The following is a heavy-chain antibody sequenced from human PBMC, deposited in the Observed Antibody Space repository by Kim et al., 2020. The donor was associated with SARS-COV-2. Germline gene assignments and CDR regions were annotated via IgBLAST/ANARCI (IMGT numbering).Heavy chain of an antibody. CDR3: TTDRFSGGSSYYF. CDR1: GFTFSNAW. V-gene: IGHV3-15*01. CDR2: IQSKTDGGTT. Sequence: GGSLRLSCAASGFTFSNAWMSWVRQTPGKGLEWVGRIQSKTDGGTTDYAAPVKGRFTISRDDSKNTLYVQMNSLKIEDTAVYYCTTDRFSGGSSYYF. J-gene: IGHJ4*01. D-gene: IGHD1-26*01.